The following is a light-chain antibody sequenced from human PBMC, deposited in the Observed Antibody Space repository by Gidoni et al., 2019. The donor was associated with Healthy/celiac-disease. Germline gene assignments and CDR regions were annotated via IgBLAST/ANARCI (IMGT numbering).Light chain of an antibody. CDR2: GAS. CDR3: QQYGSSPWT. Sequence: EMVWTQSPGTLSLSPGERATLSCRASQSVSSSYLAWYQQKPGQAPRLLIYGASSGATGIPDRFRGSGSGTDFTLTISRLEPEDFAVYYCQQYGSSPWTFGQGTKVEIK. CDR1: QSVSSSY. J-gene: IGKJ1*01. V-gene: IGKV3-20*01.